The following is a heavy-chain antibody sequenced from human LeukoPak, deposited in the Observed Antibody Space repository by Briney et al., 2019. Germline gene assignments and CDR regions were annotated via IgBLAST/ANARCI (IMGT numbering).Heavy chain of an antibody. V-gene: IGHV1-18*01. J-gene: IGHJ4*02. D-gene: IGHD3-22*01. CDR2: ISAYNGNT. CDR1: GYTFTSYG. CDR3: ARDGSYYYDSSGYPYDY. Sequence: GASVKVSCKASGYTFTSYGISWVRQAPGQGLEWMGWISAYNGNTNYAQKLQGRVPMTTDTSTSTAYMELRSLRSDDTAVYYCARDGSYYYDSSGYPYDYWGQGTLVTVSS.